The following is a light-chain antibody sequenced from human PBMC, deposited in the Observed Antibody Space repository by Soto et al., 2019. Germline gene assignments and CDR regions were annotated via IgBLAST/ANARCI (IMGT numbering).Light chain of an antibody. Sequence: DVVMTQSPLSLPVTLGQPASISCRSNQSLVYSDGIAYFSRFQQRPGQSPRRLIYKISNRDSGVPDRFSGSGSGTDFTLKISRVEAEDVGVYYCMQGTHWPLTFGQGTRLEIK. CDR2: KIS. CDR3: MQGTHWPLT. CDR1: QSLVYSDGIAY. J-gene: IGKJ5*01. V-gene: IGKV2-30*01.